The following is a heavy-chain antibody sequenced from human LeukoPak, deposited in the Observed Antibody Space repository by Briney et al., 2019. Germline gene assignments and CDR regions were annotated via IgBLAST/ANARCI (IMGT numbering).Heavy chain of an antibody. CDR3: ARAPIAAAHFDY. V-gene: IGHV3-23*01. D-gene: IGHD6-13*01. Sequence: GGSLRLSCAASGFTFTTYAMSWVRQAPGKGLEWVSALNGGGEATYYADSVKGRFTISRDNSKNTLYLQMNSLRAEDTAVYYCARAPIAAAHFDYWGQGTLVTVSS. CDR2: LNGGGEAT. J-gene: IGHJ4*02. CDR1: GFTFTTYA.